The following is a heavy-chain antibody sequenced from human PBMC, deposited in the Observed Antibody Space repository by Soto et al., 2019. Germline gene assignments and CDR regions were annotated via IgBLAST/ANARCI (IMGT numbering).Heavy chain of an antibody. D-gene: IGHD2-15*01. CDR3: AKFFFFQAEDGIRDTVPVSAFLLNRSSDL. V-gene: IGHV3-23*01. CDR2: ISGSGGST. J-gene: IGHJ2*01. Sequence: KELEWVSAISGSGGSTYYADSVKGRFTISRGNSKNTLYLQMNSLRAEDTAVYYCAKFFFFQAEDGIRDTVPVSAFLLNRSSDL.